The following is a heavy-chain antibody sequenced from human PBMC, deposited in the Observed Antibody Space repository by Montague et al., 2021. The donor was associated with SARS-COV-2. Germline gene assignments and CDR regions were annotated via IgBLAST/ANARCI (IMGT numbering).Heavy chain of an antibody. CDR1: GGSFGGYY. CDR3: ARQYCCDTNCYRREYYFDQ. CDR2: INDSGST. V-gene: IGHV4-34*01. J-gene: IGHJ4*02. Sequence: SETLSLTCAVYGGSFGGYYWSWIRRPPGKGLEWIGEINDSGSTKYNPSLRSRFIMSVDRSKNQVSLKLNAVTAADTAVYSCARQYCCDTNCYRREYYFDQWGQGTLVTVSS. D-gene: IGHD2-2*02.